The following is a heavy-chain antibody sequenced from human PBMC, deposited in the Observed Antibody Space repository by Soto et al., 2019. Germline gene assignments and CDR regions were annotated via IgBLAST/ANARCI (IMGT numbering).Heavy chain of an antibody. CDR2: INPNSGGT. J-gene: IGHJ6*02. CDR1: GYTFTGYY. D-gene: IGHD3-3*01. Sequence: QVQLVQSGAEVKKPGASVKVSCKASGYTFTGYYMHWVRQAPGQGLEWMGWINPNSGGTNYAQKFQDWVTMTRDTSISTAYMEMSRMRSDDTAVYYCARASGYYPYGMDVWGQGTTVTVSS. V-gene: IGHV1-2*04. CDR3: ARASGYYPYGMDV.